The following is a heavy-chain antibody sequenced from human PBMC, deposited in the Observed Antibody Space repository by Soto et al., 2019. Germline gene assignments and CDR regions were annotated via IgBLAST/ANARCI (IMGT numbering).Heavy chain of an antibody. CDR2: ISAYNGNT. V-gene: IGHV1-18*01. CDR3: ARSRGLRYFDWLSIDAFDI. J-gene: IGHJ3*02. D-gene: IGHD3-9*01. CDR1: GYTFTSYG. Sequence: ASVKVSCKASGYTFTSYGISWVRQAPGQGLEWMGWISAYNGNTNYAQKLQGRVTMTTDTSTSTAYMGLRSLRSDDTAVYYCARSRGLRYFDWLSIDAFDIWGQGTMVTVSS.